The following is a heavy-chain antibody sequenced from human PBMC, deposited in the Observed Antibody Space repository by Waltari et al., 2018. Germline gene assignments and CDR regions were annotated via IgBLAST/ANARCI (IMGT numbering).Heavy chain of an antibody. D-gene: IGHD5-12*01. CDR1: GGSISSDY. CDR3: ARDQGFNSGWAGYWFDP. V-gene: IGHV4-4*07. Sequence: QVQLQESGPGLVKPSEHLSLTCTDAGGSISSDYWSWIRQPAGKGLEWIGRIYTSGSTNYNPSLKGRVTMSVDTSKNQFSLKLSSVTAADTAVYYCARDQGFNSGWAGYWFDPWGQGTLVTVSS. CDR2: IYTSGST. J-gene: IGHJ5*02.